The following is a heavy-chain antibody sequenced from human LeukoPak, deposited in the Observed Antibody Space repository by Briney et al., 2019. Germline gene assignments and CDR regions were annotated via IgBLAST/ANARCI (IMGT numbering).Heavy chain of an antibody. D-gene: IGHD2-2*01. CDR2: IIPIFGTA. J-gene: IGHJ5*02. CDR1: GGTFSSYA. Sequence: SVKVSCKASGGTFSSYAISWVRQAPGQGLEWMGGIIPIFGTANYAQKFQGRVTITADKSTSTAYMELSSLRSEDTAVYYCARRVPATAPPAWFDPWGQGTLVTVSS. CDR3: ARRVPATAPPAWFDP. V-gene: IGHV1-69*06.